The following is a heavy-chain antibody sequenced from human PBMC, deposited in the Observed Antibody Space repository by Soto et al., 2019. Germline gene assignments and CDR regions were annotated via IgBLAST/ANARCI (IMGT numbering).Heavy chain of an antibody. CDR1: GYTFTSYG. CDR3: ARGAVAGPYYYYSMDV. V-gene: IGHV1-18*04. Sequence: QVQLVQSGAEVKKPGASVKVSCKASGYTFTSYGISWVRQAPGQGLEWMGWISAYNGNTNYAQKLQGRVTMTTDASTSTADMALRSLRSDDTAVYYCARGAVAGPYYYYSMDVWGQGTTVTVSS. D-gene: IGHD6-19*01. CDR2: ISAYNGNT. J-gene: IGHJ6*02.